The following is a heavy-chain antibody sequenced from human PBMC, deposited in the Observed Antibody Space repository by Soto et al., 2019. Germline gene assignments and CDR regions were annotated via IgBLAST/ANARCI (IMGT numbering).Heavy chain of an antibody. D-gene: IGHD2-15*01. Sequence: QVQLVQSGAEVKKPGASVKVSCKASGYTFTSYAMHWVRQAPGQRLEGMGWINAGNGNTKYSQKFQGRVTITRDTPESTAYMELSSLRSEDTAVYYCAREILVVAATPRGPGNYLFDPWGQGTLVTVSS. V-gene: IGHV1-3*01. J-gene: IGHJ5*02. CDR2: INAGNGNT. CDR3: AREILVVAATPRGPGNYLFDP. CDR1: GYTFTSYA.